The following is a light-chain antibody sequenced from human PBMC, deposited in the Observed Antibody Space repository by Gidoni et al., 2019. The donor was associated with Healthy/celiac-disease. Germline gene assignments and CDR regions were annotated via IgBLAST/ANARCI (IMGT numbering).Light chain of an antibody. CDR1: QSVSSSY. Sequence: EIVLPHSPGTLSWSPGERATLSCRASQSVSSSYLAGYQQKPGQAPRLLIYGASSRATGIPDRFSGSGSGTDFTLTISRLEPEDFAVYYCQQYGSSPSITFGQXTRLEIK. J-gene: IGKJ5*01. V-gene: IGKV3-20*01. CDR2: GAS. CDR3: QQYGSSPSIT.